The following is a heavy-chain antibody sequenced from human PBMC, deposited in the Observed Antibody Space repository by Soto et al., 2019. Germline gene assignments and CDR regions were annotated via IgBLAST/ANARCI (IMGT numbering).Heavy chain of an antibody. V-gene: IGHV4-59*08. CDR3: ARHNYGSGSTYFDY. CDR2: IYYSGST. D-gene: IGHD3-10*01. J-gene: IGHJ4*02. Sequence: QVQLQESGPGLVKPSETLSLTCTVSGGSISSYYWSWIRQPPGKGLEWIGYIYYSGSTNYNPSLSSRVTISVATSKNQFSLKLNSMTAADTAVYYCARHNYGSGSTYFDYWCQGTLVTVSS. CDR1: GGSISSYY.